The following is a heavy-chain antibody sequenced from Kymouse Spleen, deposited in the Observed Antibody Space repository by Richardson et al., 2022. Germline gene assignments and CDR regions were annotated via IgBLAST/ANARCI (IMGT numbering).Heavy chain of an antibody. J-gene: IGHJ5*02. CDR3: ARYSITMVRGVINWFDP. V-gene: IGHV1-18*01. Sequence: QVQLVQSGAEVKKPGASVKVSCKASGYTFTSYGISWVRQAPGQGLEWMGWISAYNGNTNYAQKLQGRVTMTTDTSTSTAYMELRSLRSDDTAVYYCARYSITMVRGVINWFDPWGQGTLVTVSS. D-gene: IGHD3-10*01. CDR2: ISAYNGNT. CDR1: GYTFTSYG.